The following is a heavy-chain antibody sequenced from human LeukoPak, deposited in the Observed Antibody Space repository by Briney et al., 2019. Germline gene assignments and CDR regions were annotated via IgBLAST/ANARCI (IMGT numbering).Heavy chain of an antibody. D-gene: IGHD2-15*01. CDR2: INSNSGGT. CDR3: ARKSMGYCSGGSCYSDAFDI. J-gene: IGHJ3*02. V-gene: IGHV1-2*06. Sequence: ASVNVSCKASGYTFTGYYMHWVRQAPGQGLEWMGRINSNSGGTNYAQKFQGRVTMTRDTCISTAYMELSRLRSDDTAVYYCARKSMGYCSGGSCYSDAFDIWGQGTMVTVSS. CDR1: GYTFTGYY.